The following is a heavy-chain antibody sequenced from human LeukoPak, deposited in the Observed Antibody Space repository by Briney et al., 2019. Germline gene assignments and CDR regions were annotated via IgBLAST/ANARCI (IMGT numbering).Heavy chain of an antibody. V-gene: IGHV1-46*01. CDR1: VYTFTSYY. CDR3: ARDSTILQRVYNWFDP. Sequence: ASVKVSCKASVYTFTSYYMHWVRQAPGQGLEWMGIINPSGGSTSYAQKFQGRVTMTRDTSTSTVYMELSSLRSEDTAVYYCARDSTILQRVYNWFDPWGQGTLVTVSS. CDR2: INPSGGST. J-gene: IGHJ5*02. D-gene: IGHD3-9*01.